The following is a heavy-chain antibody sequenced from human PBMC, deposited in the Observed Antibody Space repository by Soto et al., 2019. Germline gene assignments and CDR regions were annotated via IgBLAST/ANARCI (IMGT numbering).Heavy chain of an antibody. Sequence: QVQLVESGGGVAQPGRSLRLSCAASGFNFRGYGMHWVRQAPGKGLEWVAITRHDGSNTYYADSVRGRFTISRDNSKNTLYLQMNSLRVEDTAVYYCARDGVGATTYFGYFDYWGQGTPITVSS. J-gene: IGHJ4*02. CDR2: TRHDGSNT. CDR1: GFNFRGYG. CDR3: ARDGVGATTYFGYFDY. D-gene: IGHD1-26*01. V-gene: IGHV3-33*01.